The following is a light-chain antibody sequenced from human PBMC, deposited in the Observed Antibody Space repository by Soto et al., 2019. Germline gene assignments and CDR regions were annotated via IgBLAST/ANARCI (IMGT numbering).Light chain of an antibody. CDR3: PHYRTS. V-gene: IGKV3-20*01. CDR1: QGVSSSY. CDR2: GAS. Sequence: EIVLTQSPGTLSLSPGERATLSCRASQGVSSSYLAWYQQKPGQPHRLLIYGASSRATCIPDRFSGSGSGTDFTLTITRLEPDDFAVYYCPHYRTSFGGGTKVEIK. J-gene: IGKJ4*01.